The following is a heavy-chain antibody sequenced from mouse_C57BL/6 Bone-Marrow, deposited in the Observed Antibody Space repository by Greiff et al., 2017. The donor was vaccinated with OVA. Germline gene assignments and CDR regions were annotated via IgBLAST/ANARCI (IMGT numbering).Heavy chain of an antibody. V-gene: IGHV1-19*01. CDR1: GYTFTDYY. CDR2: INPYNGGT. Sequence: VQLQQSGPVLVKPGASVKMSCKASGYTFTDYYMNWVKQSHGKSLEWIGVINPYNGGTSYNQKFKGKATLTVDKSSSTAYMALNSLTSEDSAVYYCAFYYYGSSDYWGQGTTLTVSS. CDR3: AFYYYGSSDY. J-gene: IGHJ2*01. D-gene: IGHD1-1*01.